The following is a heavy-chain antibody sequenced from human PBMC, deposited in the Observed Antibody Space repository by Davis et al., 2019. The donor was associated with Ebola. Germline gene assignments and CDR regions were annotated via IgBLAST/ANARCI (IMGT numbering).Heavy chain of an antibody. CDR3: ARGSQWLGPDY. V-gene: IGHV4-59*01. CDR2: IQNRGSP. J-gene: IGHJ4*02. D-gene: IGHD6-19*01. CDR1: GGSFSTYY. Sequence: MPSETLSLTCTVSGGSFSTYYWSWVRQPPGKGLEWVGCIQNRGSPIYNPSLKSRVTLSVDRSTNQFSLKLGSVTAADTAVYYCARGSQWLGPDYWGQGALVTVSS.